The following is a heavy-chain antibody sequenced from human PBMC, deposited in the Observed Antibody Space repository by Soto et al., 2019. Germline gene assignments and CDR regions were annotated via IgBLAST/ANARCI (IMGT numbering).Heavy chain of an antibody. D-gene: IGHD3-16*01. V-gene: IGHV1-18*01. Sequence: QVQLVQSGAKVKKPGASVKVSCKASGYTFTSYAISWVRQAPGQGLEWMGWISAYNGNTKYAQKLQGRVTMTTDTSTSTVYMELRSLRSDDTAVYYCARDHGGGITFEWGQGTLVTVSS. CDR1: GYTFTSYA. CDR2: ISAYNGNT. J-gene: IGHJ4*02. CDR3: ARDHGGGITFE.